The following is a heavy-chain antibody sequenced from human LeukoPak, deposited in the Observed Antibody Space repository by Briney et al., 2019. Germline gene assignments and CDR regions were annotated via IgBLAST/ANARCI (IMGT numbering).Heavy chain of an antibody. CDR1: GFTFSRYS. D-gene: IGHD6-13*01. Sequence: GGSLSLFCAPSGFTFSRYSMNGVRQSPGKGLEWVLSISISSYIYYADSVKGRFTISRDNAKNSLYLQMNSLRAEDTAVYYCSRMVKEQQLAVGWFDPWGQGTLVTVSS. V-gene: IGHV3-21*01. J-gene: IGHJ5*02. CDR2: ISISSYI. CDR3: SRMVKEQQLAVGWFDP.